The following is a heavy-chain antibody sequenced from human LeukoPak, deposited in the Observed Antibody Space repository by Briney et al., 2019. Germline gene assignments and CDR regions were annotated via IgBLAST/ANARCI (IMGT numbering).Heavy chain of an antibody. D-gene: IGHD6-13*01. CDR2: IYYSGST. CDR3: ARTNVDSSSWYRTHFDY. J-gene: IGHJ4*02. CDR1: GGSISSGGYY. Sequence: PSETLSLTCNVSGGSISSGGYYWSWIRQHPGKGLEWIGYIYYSGSTYYNPSLKSRVTISVDTSKNQFSLKLSSVTAADTAVYYCARTNVDSSSWYRTHFDYWGQGTLVTVSS. V-gene: IGHV4-31*03.